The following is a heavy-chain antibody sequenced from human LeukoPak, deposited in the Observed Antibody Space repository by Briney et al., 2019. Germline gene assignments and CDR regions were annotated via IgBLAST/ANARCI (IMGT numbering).Heavy chain of an antibody. CDR1: GFTFSNFA. V-gene: IGHV3-23*01. Sequence: GGSLRLSCAASGFTFSNFAMSWVRQAPGKGLEWVSGITGSGSTYYADSVKGRFTISRDNSENTLFLQMNSLRAEDTAIYYCAKDLGGQQPHWGQGTLVTVSS. CDR2: ITGSGST. CDR3: AKDLGGQQPH. J-gene: IGHJ4*02. D-gene: IGHD6-13*01.